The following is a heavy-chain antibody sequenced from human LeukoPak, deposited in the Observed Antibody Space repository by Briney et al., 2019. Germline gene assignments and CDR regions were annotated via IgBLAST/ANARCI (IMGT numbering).Heavy chain of an antibody. D-gene: IGHD3-16*01. V-gene: IGHV3-7*01. CDR2: IKQDGSEK. Sequence: VGSLRLSCAASGFTLSSYWMSWVREAPGKGLEWVANIKQDGSEKYYVDSVKGRFTISRDNAKNSLYLQMNSLRAEDTALYYCASGRQLGYWGQGTLVTVSS. CDR1: GFTLSSYW. CDR3: ASGRQLGY. J-gene: IGHJ4*02.